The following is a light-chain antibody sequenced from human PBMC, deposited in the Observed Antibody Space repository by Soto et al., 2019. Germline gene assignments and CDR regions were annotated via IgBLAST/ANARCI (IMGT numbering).Light chain of an antibody. J-gene: IGLJ2*01. Sequence: QSALTQPASVSGSPGQTITISCAGTKFDIGRYDYVSWYRQHPGEAPKLIIFEVNNRPSGVSNLFSGSKSGNTASLNIFGLQVEDEALYFCSSYTSASALGIFGGGTKLTVL. CDR3: SSYTSASALGI. CDR1: KFDIGRYDY. CDR2: EVN. V-gene: IGLV2-14*01.